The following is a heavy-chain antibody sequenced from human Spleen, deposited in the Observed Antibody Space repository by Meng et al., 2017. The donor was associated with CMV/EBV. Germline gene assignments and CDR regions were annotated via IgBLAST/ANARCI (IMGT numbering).Heavy chain of an antibody. CDR1: GGSFSGYY. CDR2: INHSGST. V-gene: IGHV4-34*01. Sequence: LALPCAGYGGSFSGYYWSWIRQPPGKGLEWIGEINHSGSTNYNPSLKSRVTISVDTSKNQFSLKLSSVTAADTAVYYCARGVGALLDYWGQGTLVTVSS. CDR3: ARGVGALLDY. D-gene: IGHD1-26*01. J-gene: IGHJ4*02.